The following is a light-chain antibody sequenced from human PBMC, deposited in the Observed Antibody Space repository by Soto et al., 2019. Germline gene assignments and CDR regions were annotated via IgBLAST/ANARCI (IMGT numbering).Light chain of an antibody. CDR3: QQYDTYWT. J-gene: IGKJ1*01. CDR1: QTISSW. V-gene: IGKV1-5*03. Sequence: DIQMTQSPSTLSVSVGDRVTITCRASQTISSWLAWYQQKPGKAPKLLIYKASTLKSGVPSRFSGSGSGTEFTLTISSLQPDDFGTYYCQQYDTYWTFGQGTKVDI. CDR2: KAS.